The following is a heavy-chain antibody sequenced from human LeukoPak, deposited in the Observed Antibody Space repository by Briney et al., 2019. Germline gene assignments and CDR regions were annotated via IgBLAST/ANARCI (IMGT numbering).Heavy chain of an antibody. J-gene: IGHJ4*02. D-gene: IGHD1-26*01. V-gene: IGHV3-23*01. Sequence: GGSLRLSCAASGFSFSSYAMSWVRQAPGKGLEWVSTISSRSGSTSYADSVKGRFSISRDNSKNTLYLQMNSLRAEDTAVYYCAKVRQEPGYWGQGTLVTVSS. CDR1: GFSFSSYA. CDR3: AKVRQEPGY. CDR2: ISSRSGST.